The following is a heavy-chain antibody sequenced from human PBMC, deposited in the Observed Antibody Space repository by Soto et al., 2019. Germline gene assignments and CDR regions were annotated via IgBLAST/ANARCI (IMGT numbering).Heavy chain of an antibody. Sequence: QITLKESGPTLVKPTQTLTLTCTFSGLSLSTTGVGVGWIRQPPGKALEWLALIYWDDDKRYSPSLKRRLTITKDTSKNQVVLTMTNRDPVDTATYYCVQSRCGGDCLQSYSSHSYYGLDVWGQGTTVTVSS. J-gene: IGHJ6*02. V-gene: IGHV2-5*02. D-gene: IGHD2-21*02. CDR3: VQSRCGGDCLQSYSSHSYYGLDV. CDR1: GLSLSTTGVG. CDR2: IYWDDDK.